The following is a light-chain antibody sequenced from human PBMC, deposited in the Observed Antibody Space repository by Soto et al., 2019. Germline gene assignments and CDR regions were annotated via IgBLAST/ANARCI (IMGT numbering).Light chain of an antibody. V-gene: IGLV2-14*01. CDR2: GVS. CDR3: ISYTGSNTSYV. J-gene: IGLJ1*01. Sequence: QSVLTQPASVSGSPGQSITISCSGTRSDIGSYNYVAWYQQFPGKTPKILIYGVSNRPSGVSSRFSGSKSGNTASLTISGLQAEDEADYYCISYTGSNTSYVFGSGTKVTVL. CDR1: RSDIGSYNY.